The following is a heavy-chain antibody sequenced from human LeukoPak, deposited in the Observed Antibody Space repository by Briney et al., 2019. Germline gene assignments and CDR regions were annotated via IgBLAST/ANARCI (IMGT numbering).Heavy chain of an antibody. J-gene: IGHJ4*02. CDR1: GGSISSSNW. CDR2: IYHSGST. Sequence: SETLSLTCAVSGGSISSSNWWSWVRQPPGKGLEWIGEIYHSGSTNYNPSLKSRVTISVDKSKNQFSLKLSSVTAADTAVYYCARAYDSSGYYPYIDYWGQGTLVTVSS. V-gene: IGHV4-4*02. CDR3: ARAYDSSGYYPYIDY. D-gene: IGHD3-22*01.